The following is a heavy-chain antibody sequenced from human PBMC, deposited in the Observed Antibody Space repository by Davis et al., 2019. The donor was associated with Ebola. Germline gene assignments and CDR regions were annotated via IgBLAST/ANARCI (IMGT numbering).Heavy chain of an antibody. D-gene: IGHD3-10*01. J-gene: IGHJ4*02. Sequence: GESLKISCAASGFTFSGSAMHWVRQASGKGLEWVGRIRSKANSYATAYAASVKGRFTISRDDSKNTAYLQMNSLKTEDTAVYYCTTWFSVGGRGKVDYWGQGTLVTVSS. CDR3: TTWFSVGGRGKVDY. V-gene: IGHV3-73*01. CDR1: GFTFSGSA. CDR2: IRSKANSYAT.